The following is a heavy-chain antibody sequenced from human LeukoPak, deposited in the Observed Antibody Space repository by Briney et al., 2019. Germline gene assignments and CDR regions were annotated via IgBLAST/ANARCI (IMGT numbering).Heavy chain of an antibody. V-gene: IGHV1-24*01. CDR3: ATGRTYYYGSGRMTAAFDY. Sequence: ASVKASCKVSGYTLTELSMHWVRQAPGKGLEWMGGFDPEDGETIYAQKFQGRVTMTEDTSTDTAYMELSSLRSEDTAVYYCATGRTYYYGSGRMTAAFDYWGQGTLVTVSS. CDR2: FDPEDGET. J-gene: IGHJ4*02. CDR1: GYTLTELS. D-gene: IGHD3-10*01.